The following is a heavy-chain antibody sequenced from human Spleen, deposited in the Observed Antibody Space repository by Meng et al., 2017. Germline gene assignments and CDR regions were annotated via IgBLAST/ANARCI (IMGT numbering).Heavy chain of an antibody. D-gene: IGHD6-13*01. J-gene: IGHJ4*02. CDR3: VRRAAGNFDY. CDR2: ISGSGGST. CDR1: GFTFSTYA. V-gene: IGHV3-23*01. Sequence: GESLKISCAASGFTFSTYAMSWVRQAPGKGLEWVSHISGSGGSTYYADSVKGRFTISRDNSENTLFLQMNSLRPEDTAIYFCVRRAAGNFDYWGQGTLVTVSS.